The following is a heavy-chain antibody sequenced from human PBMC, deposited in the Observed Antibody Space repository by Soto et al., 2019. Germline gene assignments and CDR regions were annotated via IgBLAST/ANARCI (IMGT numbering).Heavy chain of an antibody. CDR3: VGGFGSAVYASHFDY. Sequence: QVQLVESGGGVVQPGTSLRLSCAASGFNFNIYGIHWVRQAPGKGLEYVAGTRYHGREEYYADSVRGRFTISRDNYQSLASLQMDRLGAEEKAIYFCVGGFGSAVYASHFDYWGQGTPVTVSS. D-gene: IGHD3-10*01. CDR1: GFNFNIYG. J-gene: IGHJ4*02. CDR2: TRYHGREE. V-gene: IGHV3-33*01.